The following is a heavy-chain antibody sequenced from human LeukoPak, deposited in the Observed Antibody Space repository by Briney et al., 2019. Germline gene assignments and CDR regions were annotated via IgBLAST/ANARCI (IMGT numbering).Heavy chain of an antibody. V-gene: IGHV2-5*02. Sequence: SAPTLAKPRQILTLTCTFFGFSFTTSPVGVGWIRQTPGKALEWHAVIKCDDDKRYSPSMRSRLTITKATSNNHVVLTVSNMDPADTATYYCAHRVPIGGSWNEAIFDYWGQGTLVTVSS. D-gene: IGHD1-1*01. CDR1: GFSFTTSPVG. CDR3: AHRVPIGGSWNEAIFDY. CDR2: IKCDDDK. J-gene: IGHJ4*02.